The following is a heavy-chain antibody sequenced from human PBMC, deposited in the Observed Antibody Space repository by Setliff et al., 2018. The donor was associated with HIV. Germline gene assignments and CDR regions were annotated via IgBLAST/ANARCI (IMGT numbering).Heavy chain of an antibody. Sequence: SETLSLTCAVSRGSISSDNWWTWLRQPPGKGLEWIGEIYHSGSTNYNPSLKSRVTISLDTSTSQFFLRLSSVTAADTAVYYCARAVYYFDFWGQGTLVTVSS. D-gene: IGHD1-20*01. J-gene: IGHJ4*02. CDR1: RGSISSDNW. CDR3: ARAVYYFDF. CDR2: IYHSGST. V-gene: IGHV4-4*02.